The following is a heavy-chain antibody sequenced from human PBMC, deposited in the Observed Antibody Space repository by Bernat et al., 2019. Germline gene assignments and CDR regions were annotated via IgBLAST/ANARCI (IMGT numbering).Heavy chain of an antibody. J-gene: IGHJ4*02. V-gene: IGHV4-59*01. CDR1: GGSIGSYY. Sequence: QVQLQESGPGLVKPSETLSLTCTVSGGSIGSYYWTWIRQPPGKGLEWIGYIYYTGSTNYNPSLKNRVTISVDTSKKQVSLKLSSVTAADAAVYYCARAPGITAAAHPRFDYWGQGTLVTVSS. CDR2: IYYTGST. CDR3: ARAPGITAAAHPRFDY. D-gene: IGHD6-25*01.